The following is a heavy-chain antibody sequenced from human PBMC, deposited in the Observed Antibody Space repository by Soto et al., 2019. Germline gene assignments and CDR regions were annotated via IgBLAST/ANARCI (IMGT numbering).Heavy chain of an antibody. CDR1: GRSASSGSYD. V-gene: IGHV4-61*01. D-gene: IGHD6-13*01. Sequence: SETLSFTCTVPGRSASSGSYDWSWIRRHKGKGMECIGYIYYSGSTNYNPSLKSRVTISVETSKNQFSLKLSSVIAADTAVYYCARVSSRWGLVSYFDYWGQGTLVTVSS. CDR3: ARVSSRWGLVSYFDY. CDR2: IYYSGST. J-gene: IGHJ4*02.